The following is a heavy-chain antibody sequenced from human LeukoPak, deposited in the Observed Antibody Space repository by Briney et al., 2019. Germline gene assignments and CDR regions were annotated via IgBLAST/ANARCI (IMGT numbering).Heavy chain of an antibody. Sequence: KTSETLSLTCTVSGGSISSYYWSWIRQPPGKGLEWIGYIYYSGSTNYNPSLKSRVTISVDTSKNQFSLKLSSVTAADTAVYYCARQVGGFGGRFWFDPWGQGTLVTVSS. D-gene: IGHD3-10*01. J-gene: IGHJ5*02. CDR2: IYYSGST. CDR3: ARQVGGFGGRFWFDP. CDR1: GGSISSYY. V-gene: IGHV4-59*08.